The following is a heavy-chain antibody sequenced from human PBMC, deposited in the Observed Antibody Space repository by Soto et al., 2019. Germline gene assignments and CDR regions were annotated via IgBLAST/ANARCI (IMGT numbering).Heavy chain of an antibody. J-gene: IGHJ4*02. Sequence: LSLTCTVSGGSVSSGGYYWSWIRQPPGKGLEWIGYNHYSGSTDYNPSLKSRVTISIDTSKNQFSLKLSSVTAADTAVYYCARVDVRVSARRFFDYWGQGALVTVSS. D-gene: IGHD6-6*01. CDR2: NHYSGST. V-gene: IGHV4-61*08. CDR3: ARVDVRVSARRFFDY. CDR1: GGSVSSGGYY.